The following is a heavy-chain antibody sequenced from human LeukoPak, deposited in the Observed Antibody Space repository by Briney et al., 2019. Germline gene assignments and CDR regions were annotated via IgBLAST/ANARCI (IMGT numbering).Heavy chain of an antibody. CDR3: ASQKGIAAAGDFDY. V-gene: IGHV1-2*02. CDR2: INPNSGGT. CDR1: GYTFTGYY. J-gene: IGHJ4*02. Sequence: ASVKVSCKASGYTFTGYYMHWVRQAPGQGLEWMGWINPNSGGTNYAQKFQGRVTMTRDTSISTAYMELSRPRSDDTAVYYCASQKGIAAAGDFDYWGQGTLVTVSS. D-gene: IGHD6-13*01.